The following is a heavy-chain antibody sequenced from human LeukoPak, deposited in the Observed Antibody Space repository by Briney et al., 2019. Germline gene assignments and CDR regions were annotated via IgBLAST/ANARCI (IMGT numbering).Heavy chain of an antibody. CDR3: AKGNYYGSGSYQDWFDP. CDR2: ISWDGGST. D-gene: IGHD3-10*01. J-gene: IGHJ5*02. V-gene: IGHV3-43*01. CDR1: GFTFDDYT. Sequence: GGSLRLSCAASGFTFDDYTMHWVRQAPGKGLEWVSLISWDGGSTYYADSVKGRFTISRDNIKNSLYLQMNSLRTEDTALYYCAKGNYYGSGSYQDWFDPWGQGTLVTVSS.